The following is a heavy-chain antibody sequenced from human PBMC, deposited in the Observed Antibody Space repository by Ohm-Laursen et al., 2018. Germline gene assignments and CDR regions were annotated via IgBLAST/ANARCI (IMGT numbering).Heavy chain of an antibody. J-gene: IGHJ6*02. D-gene: IGHD2-21*01. Sequence: SLRLSCAASGFTVSSNYMSWVRQAPGKGLEWVSVIYSGGSTYYADSVKGRFTISRDNSKNTLYLQMNSLRAEDTAVYYCASISDLTIPGVWGQGTTVTVSS. V-gene: IGHV3-53*01. CDR1: GFTVSSNY. CDR3: ASISDLTIPGV. CDR2: IYSGGST.